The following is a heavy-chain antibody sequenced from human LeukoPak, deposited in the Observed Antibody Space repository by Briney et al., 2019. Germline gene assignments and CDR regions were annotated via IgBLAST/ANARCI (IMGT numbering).Heavy chain of an antibody. D-gene: IGHD3-10*01. Sequence: ASVTVSCKASGYTFTSYGISWVRQAPGQGLEWMGWISAYNGNTNYAQKLQGRVTMTTDTSTSTAYMELRSLRSDDTAVYYCARVSMVRGVERLSFDYWGQGTLVTVSS. CDR1: GYTFTSYG. V-gene: IGHV1-18*01. J-gene: IGHJ4*02. CDR2: ISAYNGNT. CDR3: ARVSMVRGVERLSFDY.